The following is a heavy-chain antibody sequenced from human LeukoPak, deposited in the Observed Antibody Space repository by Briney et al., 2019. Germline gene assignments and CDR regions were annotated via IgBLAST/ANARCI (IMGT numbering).Heavy chain of an antibody. CDR2: ITDDGYNT. D-gene: IGHD6-19*01. V-gene: IGHV3-23*01. CDR1: GFTFSAFA. Sequence: GGSLRLSCAASGFTFSAFAMTWVRQAXXXXXEWVSTITDDGYNTYSADSVKGRITFSRDNSKDTLSLQLRSLRAEDTAVYYCAKDLSYTSGASDHWGQGTLVTVSS. J-gene: IGHJ4*02. CDR3: AKDLSYTSGASDH.